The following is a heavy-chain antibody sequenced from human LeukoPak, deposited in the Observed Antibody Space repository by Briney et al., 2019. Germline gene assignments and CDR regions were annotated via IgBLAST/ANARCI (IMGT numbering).Heavy chain of an antibody. CDR2: IYTSGST. D-gene: IGHD3-22*01. J-gene: IGHJ5*02. Sequence: SETLSLTCTVSGGSISSYYWSWIRQPAGKGLEWIGRIYTSGSTNYNPSLKSRVTMSVDTSKNQFSLKLSSVTAADTAVYYCARDRYYYDSSGYRWFGPWGQGTLVTVSS. CDR3: ARDRYYYDSSGYRWFGP. V-gene: IGHV4-4*07. CDR1: GGSISSYY.